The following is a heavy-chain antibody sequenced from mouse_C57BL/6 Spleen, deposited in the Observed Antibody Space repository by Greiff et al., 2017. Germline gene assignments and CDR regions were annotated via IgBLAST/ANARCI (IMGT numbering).Heavy chain of an antibody. Sequence: VQLQQPGAELVKPGASVKLSCQASGYTFTRYWMHWVKQRPGQGLEWIGMIHPNSGSTNSNEKFKSKATLTVDKSSSTAYMQLSSLTSEDSAVYDCARDHSNPYAMDYGGQGTSVTVSS. D-gene: IGHD2-5*01. J-gene: IGHJ4*01. CDR1: GYTFTRYW. CDR2: IHPNSGST. CDR3: ARDHSNPYAMDY. V-gene: IGHV1-64*01.